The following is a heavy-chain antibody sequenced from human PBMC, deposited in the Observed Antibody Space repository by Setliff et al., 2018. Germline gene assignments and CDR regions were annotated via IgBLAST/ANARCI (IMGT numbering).Heavy chain of an antibody. CDR3: ARLVRYCTTTSCQRLSGDEY. V-gene: IGHV1-18*01. D-gene: IGHD2-2*01. CDR2: ISPYNDNT. CDR1: GYMFKSYG. J-gene: IGHJ4*02. Sequence: GASVKVSCKASGYMFKSYGITWMRQAPGQGPEWMGWISPYNDNTNSAEKFQDRITITTDTSTSTSYMELRSLRSDDTAVYYCARLVRYCTTTSCQRLSGDEYWGQGTLVTVSS.